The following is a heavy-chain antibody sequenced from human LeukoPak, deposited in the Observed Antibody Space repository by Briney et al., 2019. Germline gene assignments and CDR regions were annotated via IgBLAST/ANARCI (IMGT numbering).Heavy chain of an antibody. CDR2: INHSGST. CDR1: GGSISSGDHY. J-gene: IGHJ6*02. D-gene: IGHD2-2*01. V-gene: IGHV4-34*01. CDR3: ARVTQLRPRYYYYYYGMDV. Sequence: TSETLSLTCSVSGGSISSGDHYWSWIRQPPGKGLEWIGEINHSGSTNYNPSLKSRVTISVDTSKNQFSLKLSSVTAADTAVYYCARVTQLRPRYYYYYYGMDVWGQGTTVTVSS.